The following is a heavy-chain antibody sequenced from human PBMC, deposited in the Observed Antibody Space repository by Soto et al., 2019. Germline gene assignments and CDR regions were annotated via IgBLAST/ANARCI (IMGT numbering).Heavy chain of an antibody. V-gene: IGHV4-39*01. J-gene: IGHJ4*02. Sequence: TSETLSLTCTVSGGSISSSSYYWGWIRQPPGKGLEWIGSIYYSGSTYYNPSLKSRVTISVDTSKNQFSLKLSSVTAADTAVYYCASGSRGWELLACYFDYWGQGTLVTVSS. D-gene: IGHD1-26*01. CDR2: IYYSGST. CDR1: GGSISSSSYY. CDR3: ASGSRGWELLACYFDY.